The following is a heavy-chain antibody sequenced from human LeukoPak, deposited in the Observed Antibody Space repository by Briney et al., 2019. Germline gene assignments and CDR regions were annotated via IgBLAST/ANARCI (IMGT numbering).Heavy chain of an antibody. CDR1: GDSISSGDYY. CDR3: ARGPYSYDSSGAFDI. D-gene: IGHD3-22*01. CDR2: ISSSGST. Sequence: SDTLSLTCTVSGDSISSGDYYWSWIRQPAGKGLEWIRRISSSGSTNYNPSLKSRVTISVDTSKNQFSLKLSSVTAADTAVYFCARGPYSYDSSGAFDIWGQGTMVTVSS. J-gene: IGHJ3*02. V-gene: IGHV4-61*02.